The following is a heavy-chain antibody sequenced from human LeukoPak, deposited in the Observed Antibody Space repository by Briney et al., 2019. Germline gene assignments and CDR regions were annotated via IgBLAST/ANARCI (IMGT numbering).Heavy chain of an antibody. V-gene: IGHV3-64*01. CDR2: ISSNGGST. Sequence: GGSLRLSCAASGFTFSSYAMHWVRQAPGKGLEYVSAISSNGGSTYYANSVKGRFTISRDNSRNTLYLQMGSLRAEDMAVYYCAREVTMVRGVMEGLWFDPWGQGTLATVSS. J-gene: IGHJ5*02. CDR1: GFTFSSYA. CDR3: AREVTMVRGVMEGLWFDP. D-gene: IGHD3-10*01.